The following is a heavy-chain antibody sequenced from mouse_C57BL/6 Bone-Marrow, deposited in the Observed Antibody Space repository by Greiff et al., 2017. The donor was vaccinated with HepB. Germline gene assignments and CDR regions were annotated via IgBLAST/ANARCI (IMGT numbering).Heavy chain of an antibody. J-gene: IGHJ4*01. CDR2: IYPSDSET. Sequence: VKLQQPGAELVRPGSSVKLSCKASGYTFTSYWMDWVKQRPGQGLEWIGNIYPSDSETHYNQKFKDKATLTVDKSSSTAYMQLSSLTSEDSAVYYCARRGGAYYAMDYWGQGTSVTVSS. CDR1: GYTFTSYW. CDR3: ARRGGAYYAMDY. V-gene: IGHV1-61*01.